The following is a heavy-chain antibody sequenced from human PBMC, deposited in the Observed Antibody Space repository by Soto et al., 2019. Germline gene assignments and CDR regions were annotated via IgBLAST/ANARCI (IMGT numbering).Heavy chain of an antibody. Sequence: QITLKESGPTLAKPTQTLMLTCTFSGFSLTTRGVGVGWIRQPPGKALECLALIYWDDDKRYSPSLQSRLSITKDTSKNQVVLTMTNVDPVDTATYYCAHIPNYYQYDWFDPWGQGTLVSVSS. J-gene: IGHJ5*02. V-gene: IGHV2-5*02. CDR2: IYWDDDK. D-gene: IGHD3-16*01. CDR3: AHIPNYYQYDWFDP. CDR1: GFSLTTRGVG.